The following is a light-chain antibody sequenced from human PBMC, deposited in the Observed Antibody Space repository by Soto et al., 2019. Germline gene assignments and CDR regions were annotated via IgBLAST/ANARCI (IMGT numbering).Light chain of an antibody. Sequence: EIVLTQSPATLCLSPGERATLSCMASQSVSSYLAWYRQKPGQAPRLFIYDASNRATGIPARFSASGSGTDFTLTISSLEPDDCAVYYCQQRSNWPHTCGQGTKLEIK. CDR2: DAS. CDR1: QSVSSY. V-gene: IGKV3-11*01. J-gene: IGKJ2*01. CDR3: QQRSNWPHT.